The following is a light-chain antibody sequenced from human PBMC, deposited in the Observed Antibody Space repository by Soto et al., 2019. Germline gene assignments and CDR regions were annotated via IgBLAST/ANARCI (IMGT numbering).Light chain of an antibody. CDR2: ATS. J-gene: IGKJ2*01. CDR3: QQYGTSPT. V-gene: IGKV3-20*01. CDR1: QTVSNSY. Sequence: EIVLTQSPGTLSLSPGETATLSCRASQTVSNSYLAWYQQKPGQAPRLLIYATSSRSAGIPARISGSGSGTDFTLTISRLEPEDFAVYSCQQYGTSPTFGQGTKLEIK.